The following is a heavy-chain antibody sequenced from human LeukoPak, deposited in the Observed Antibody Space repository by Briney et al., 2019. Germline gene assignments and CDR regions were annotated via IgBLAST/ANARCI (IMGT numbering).Heavy chain of an antibody. Sequence: SETLSPTCAVSGGSISSSNWWSWVRQPPGKGLEWIGEIYHSGSTNYNPSLKSRVTISVDKSKNQFSLKLSSVTAADTAVYYCARGGYCSGGSCYHFDYWGQGTLVTVSS. J-gene: IGHJ4*02. CDR1: GGSISSSNW. V-gene: IGHV4-4*02. CDR3: ARGGYCSGGSCYHFDY. D-gene: IGHD2-15*01. CDR2: IYHSGST.